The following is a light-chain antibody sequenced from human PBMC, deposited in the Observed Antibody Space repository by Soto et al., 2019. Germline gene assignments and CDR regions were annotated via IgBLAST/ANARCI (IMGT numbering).Light chain of an antibody. CDR2: KVS. CDR1: SSDVGRYNL. CDR3: CSYAGSSTFVV. V-gene: IGLV2-23*02. Sequence: QSALTQPASVSGSPGQSITISCTGTSSDVGRYNLVSWYQQHPGKAPKLMIYKVSKRPSGVSNRFSGSKSGNTASLTISGLKAEDEADYCCCSYAGSSTFVVFGGGTKLTVL. J-gene: IGLJ2*01.